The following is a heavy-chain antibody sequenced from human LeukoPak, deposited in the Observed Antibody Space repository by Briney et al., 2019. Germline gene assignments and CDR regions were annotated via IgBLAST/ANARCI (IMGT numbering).Heavy chain of an antibody. CDR1: GGSISSNY. D-gene: IGHD1-26*01. J-gene: IGHJ4*02. Sequence: SETLSLTCTVSGGSISSNYWSWNRQPPGKGLEWIGYIYYSGSTYYNPSLKSRVTISVDTSKNQFSLKLSSVTAADTAVYYCARVVWSYYSFDYWGQGTLVTVSS. CDR3: ARVVWSYYSFDY. V-gene: IGHV4-59*12. CDR2: IYYSGST.